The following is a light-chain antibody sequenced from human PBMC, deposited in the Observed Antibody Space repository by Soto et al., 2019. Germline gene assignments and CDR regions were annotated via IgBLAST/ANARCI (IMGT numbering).Light chain of an antibody. CDR3: QQRSNWPQYT. CDR2: GAS. J-gene: IGKJ2*01. CDR1: QSVSSS. Sequence: EIVLTQSPATLSLSPGERATLSCRASQSVSSSLAWSQQKPGQAPRLLISGASNRATGIPARFSGSGSGTDFTLTISSLEPEDFAVYYCQQRSNWPQYTFGQGTKLEIK. V-gene: IGKV3-11*01.